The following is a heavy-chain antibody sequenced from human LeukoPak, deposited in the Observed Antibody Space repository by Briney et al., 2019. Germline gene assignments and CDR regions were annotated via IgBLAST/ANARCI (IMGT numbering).Heavy chain of an antibody. CDR1: GGSISNYY. CDR3: ARGHYYDSSGYYEIFDY. CDR2: IYYSGST. Sequence: PSETLSLTCTVSGGSISNYYWSWIRQPPGKGLEWIGYIYYSGSTSYNPSLKSRVTISVDTSKNQFSLKLSSVTAADTAVYYCARGHYYDSSGYYEIFDYWGQGTLVTVSS. V-gene: IGHV4-59*12. J-gene: IGHJ4*02. D-gene: IGHD3-22*01.